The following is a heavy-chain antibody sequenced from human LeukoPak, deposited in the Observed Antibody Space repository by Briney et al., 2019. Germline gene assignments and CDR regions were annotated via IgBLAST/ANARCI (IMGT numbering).Heavy chain of an antibody. V-gene: IGHV1-46*01. CDR3: ARKGLGGGMDV. CDR1: GYTFTSYY. Sequence: ASVKVSCKASGYTFTSYYMHWVRQAPGQGLEWMGIINPSGGSTSYAQKFQGRVTMTRDTSTSTVYSELSSLRSEDTAVYYCARKGLGGGMDVWGQGTTVTVSS. D-gene: IGHD3/OR15-3a*01. CDR2: INPSGGST. J-gene: IGHJ6*02.